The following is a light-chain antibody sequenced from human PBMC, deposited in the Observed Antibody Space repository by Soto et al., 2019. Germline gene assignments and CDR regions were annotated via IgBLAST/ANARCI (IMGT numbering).Light chain of an antibody. CDR3: QQYGGSPPFT. CDR1: QSVSSSY. V-gene: IGKV3-20*01. CDR2: GAS. Sequence: ENVLTQSPGTLSLSPGERATLSCRASQSVSSSYLAWYQQKPGQAPRLLISGASSRATGIPDRFSGSGSGTDFTLTISRLEPEDFAVYYCQQYGGSPPFTFGPGTKVDIK. J-gene: IGKJ3*01.